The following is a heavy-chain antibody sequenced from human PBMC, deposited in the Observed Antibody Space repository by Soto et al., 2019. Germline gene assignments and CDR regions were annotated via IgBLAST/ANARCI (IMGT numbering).Heavy chain of an antibody. CDR2: ITGSGATI. J-gene: IGHJ4*02. Sequence: EVQLVESGGGLIQPGGSLTLSCAASGFTFSSYSMNWVRQAPGKGLEWVSYITGSGATIYYADSVKGRFTISRDNAKNSLYVQMNSLRAEDTAVYYCARDRDFAFDYWGQGILVTVSS. CDR3: ARDRDFAFDY. V-gene: IGHV3-48*01. CDR1: GFTFSSYS.